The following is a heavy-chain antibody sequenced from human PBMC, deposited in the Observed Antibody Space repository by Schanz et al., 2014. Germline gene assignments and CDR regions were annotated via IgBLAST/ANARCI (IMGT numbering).Heavy chain of an antibody. CDR1: GFTFSGYG. CDR2: ISYDGRHK. J-gene: IGHJ6*02. D-gene: IGHD6-6*01. CDR3: AKVWKDHRIAGRPGWSDGMDV. Sequence: QVQLVESGGGVVQPGRSLRLSCAASGFTFSGYGMHWVRQAPGKGLEWVAIISYDGRHKNYADSVKGRFTISRDNSKNTLHLQMNSLRVEDTAVYYCAKVWKDHRIAGRPGWSDGMDVWGQGTTV. V-gene: IGHV3-30*18.